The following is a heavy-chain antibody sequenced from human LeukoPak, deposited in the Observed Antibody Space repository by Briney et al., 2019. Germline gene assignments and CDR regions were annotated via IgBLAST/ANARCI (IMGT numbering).Heavy chain of an antibody. CDR1: GFNIDTYW. Sequence: PGGSLRLSCGASGFNIDTYWMSWVRQAPGKGLEWVASIKKDGSESDYVDSVKGRFTISRDNDKSSVSLQMNSLRGEDTAVYFCARLGRFIRVDYFDYWGQGILVTVSS. CDR2: IKKDGSES. V-gene: IGHV3-7*01. D-gene: IGHD3-10*01. CDR3: ARLGRFIRVDYFDY. J-gene: IGHJ4*02.